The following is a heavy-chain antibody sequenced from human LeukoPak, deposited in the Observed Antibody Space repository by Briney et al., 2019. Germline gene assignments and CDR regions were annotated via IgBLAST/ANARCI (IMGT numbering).Heavy chain of an antibody. D-gene: IGHD6-13*01. V-gene: IGHV4-4*07. CDR2: IYTSGST. CDR3: ARDSSSYYYYYYYMDV. J-gene: IGHJ6*03. CDR1: GGSISSYY. Sequence: SSETLSLTCTVSGGSISSYYWSWIRQPAGKGLEWIGRIYTSGSTNYNPSLKSRVTMSVDTPKNQFSLKLSSVTAADTAVYYCARDSSSYYYYYYYMDVWGKGTTVTVSS.